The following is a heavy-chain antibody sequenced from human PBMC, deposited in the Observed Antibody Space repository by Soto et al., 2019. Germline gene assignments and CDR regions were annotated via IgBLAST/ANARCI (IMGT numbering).Heavy chain of an antibody. Sequence: QVQLQESGPGLVKPSETLSLTCTVSGASIRSYFWSWIRQPPGKGLEWIGYIYYSGSTNYNPSLKTRVTMSIDTSKSRFSLKLTSVTAADTAIYYCASRGDYDPLFDYWGQGTLVTVSS. V-gene: IGHV4-59*01. D-gene: IGHD3-16*01. CDR3: ASRGDYDPLFDY. CDR2: IYYSGST. J-gene: IGHJ4*02. CDR1: GASIRSYF.